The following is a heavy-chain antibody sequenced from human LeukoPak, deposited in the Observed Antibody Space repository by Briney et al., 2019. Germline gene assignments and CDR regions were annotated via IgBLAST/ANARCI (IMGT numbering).Heavy chain of an antibody. J-gene: IGHJ4*02. V-gene: IGHV4-4*09. CDR3: ARSPSPYYYDRASYFDY. D-gene: IGHD3-22*01. Sequence: SETLSLTCTVSGGSISSYHWSWIRQPPGKGLEWIGYIYTSGSTNYNPSLKSRVTISVDTSKNQFSLELSSVTAADTAVYYCARSPSPYYYDRASYFDYWGQGTLVTVSS. CDR1: GGSISSYH. CDR2: IYTSGST.